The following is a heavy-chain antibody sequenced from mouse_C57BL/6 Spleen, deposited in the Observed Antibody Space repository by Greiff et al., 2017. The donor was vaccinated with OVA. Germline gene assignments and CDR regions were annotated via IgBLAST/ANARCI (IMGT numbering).Heavy chain of an antibody. CDR3: ASEGKDYDGNYYAMDY. CDR1: GYTFTNYW. D-gene: IGHD2-4*01. CDR2: IYPGGGYT. J-gene: IGHJ4*01. Sequence: QVQLQQSGAELVRPGTSVKMSCKASGYTFTNYWIGWAKQRPGHGLEWIGDIYPGGGYTNYNEKFKGQATLTADKSSSTAYMQFSRLTSEDSAIYYCASEGKDYDGNYYAMDYWGQGTSVTVSS. V-gene: IGHV1-63*01.